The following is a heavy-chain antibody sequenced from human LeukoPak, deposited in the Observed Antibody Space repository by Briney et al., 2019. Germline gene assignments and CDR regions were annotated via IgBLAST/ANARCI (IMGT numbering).Heavy chain of an antibody. D-gene: IGHD4-17*01. CDR3: AKCLPDYGAEYYFDY. J-gene: IGHJ4*02. V-gene: IGHV3-23*01. CDR2: ISGSGGST. Sequence: GGSLRLSCAASGFTFSSYAMSWVRQAPGKGLEWVSAISGSGGSTYYADSVKGRFTISRDNSKNTLYLQMNSLRAEDTAVYYRAKCLPDYGAEYYFDYWGQGTLVTVSS. CDR1: GFTFSSYA.